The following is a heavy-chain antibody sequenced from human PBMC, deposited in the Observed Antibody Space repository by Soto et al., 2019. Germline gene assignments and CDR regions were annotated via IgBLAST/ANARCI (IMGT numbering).Heavy chain of an antibody. Sequence: QVQLVQSGAEVKKPGASVKVSCKASGYTFTSYDINWVRQATGQGLEWMGWMNPNSGNTGYAQKFQGRVTMTRNTSISTAYMELSSLRSEDTAVYYCARERVQYKAAAGTVNYYYYGMDVWGQGTTVTVSS. CDR3: ARERVQYKAAAGTVNYYYYGMDV. CDR2: MNPNSGNT. D-gene: IGHD6-13*01. J-gene: IGHJ6*02. CDR1: GYTFTSYD. V-gene: IGHV1-8*01.